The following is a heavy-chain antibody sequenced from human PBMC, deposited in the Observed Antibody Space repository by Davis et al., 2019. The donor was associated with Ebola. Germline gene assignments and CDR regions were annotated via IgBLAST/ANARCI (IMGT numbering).Heavy chain of an antibody. CDR1: GFTFSGSA. Sequence: GESLKISCAASGFTFSGSAVHWVRQASGKGLEWVGRIRSKANSYATAYAASVKGRFTISRDDSKNTAYLQMNSLKTEDTAVYYCSQTGIAVAGTLVDYWGQGTLVTVSS. CDR3: SQTGIAVAGTLVDY. CDR2: IRSKANSYAT. J-gene: IGHJ4*02. V-gene: IGHV3-73*01. D-gene: IGHD6-19*01.